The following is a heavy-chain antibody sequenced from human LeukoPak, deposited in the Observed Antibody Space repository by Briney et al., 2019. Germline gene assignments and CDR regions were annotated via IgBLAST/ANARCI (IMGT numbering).Heavy chain of an antibody. J-gene: IGHJ4*02. D-gene: IGHD5-12*01. CDR1: GYTFTGYY. CDR3: ARLYDYSDY. CDR2: INPNSGGT. V-gene: IGHV1-2*02. Sequence: ASVKVSCKASGYTFTGYYMHWVRQAPGQGLEWMGWINPNSGGTNYAQKFQGGVTTTRDTSISTAYMELSRLRSDDTAVYYCARLYDYSDYWGQGTLVTVSS.